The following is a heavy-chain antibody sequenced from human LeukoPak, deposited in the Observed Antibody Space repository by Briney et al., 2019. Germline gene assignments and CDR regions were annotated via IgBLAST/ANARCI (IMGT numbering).Heavy chain of an antibody. CDR2: IWNDGSYE. D-gene: IGHD1-26*01. V-gene: IGHV3-33*03. CDR1: GFTFSSYG. CDR3: AKPTRGSGSFLIDY. J-gene: IGHJ4*02. Sequence: GGSLRLSCAASGFTFSSYGMHWGRQAPGKGLEWVAVIWNDGSYEYYGDPVKGRFTIFRDNSKNTLYLQMNNLRADDTAVYFCAKPTRGSGSFLIDYWGQGTLVTVSS.